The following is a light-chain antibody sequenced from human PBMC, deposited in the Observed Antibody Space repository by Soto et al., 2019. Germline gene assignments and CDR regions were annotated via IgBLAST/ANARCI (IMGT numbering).Light chain of an antibody. Sequence: ESVLTQSPGTLSLSPGERATLSCRASQSVSSSYLAWYQQKPGQAPRLLIYGSSSRATGIPDRFSVSGSGTDFTHTISRLAPEDFAVYSCQQYGSSLSITFGQGTRLELK. V-gene: IGKV3-20*01. CDR3: QQYGSSLSIT. J-gene: IGKJ5*01. CDR2: GSS. CDR1: QSVSSSY.